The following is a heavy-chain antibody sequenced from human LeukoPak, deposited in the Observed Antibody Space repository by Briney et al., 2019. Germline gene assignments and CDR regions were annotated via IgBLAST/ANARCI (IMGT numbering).Heavy chain of an antibody. D-gene: IGHD5-12*01. Sequence: GGSLRLSCAASGFTFSSYSMNWVRQAPGKGLEWVPYISSSSSTIYYADSVKGRFTISRDNAKNSLYLQMNSLRAEDTAVYYCARVLATGGVTYYFDYWGQGTLVTVSS. CDR1: GFTFSSYS. CDR3: ARVLATGGVTYYFDY. CDR2: ISSSSSTI. V-gene: IGHV3-48*01. J-gene: IGHJ4*02.